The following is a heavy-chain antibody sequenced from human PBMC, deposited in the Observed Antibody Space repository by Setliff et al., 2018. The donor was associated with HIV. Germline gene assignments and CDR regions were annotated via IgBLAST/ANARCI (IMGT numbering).Heavy chain of an antibody. CDR3: ARDGHLYGQPFDY. J-gene: IGHJ4*02. CDR2: IDHFGSEE. V-gene: IGHV3-7*05. D-gene: IGHD3-10*01. Sequence: PGGSLRLSCAASGFTFSSYSMSWVRQAPGKGLEWVASIDHFGSEENYVDSVKGRFTISRDNTKNSLHLQLDSLSAEDAAVYFCARDGHLYGQPFDYWGQGALVTVSS. CDR1: GFTFSSYS.